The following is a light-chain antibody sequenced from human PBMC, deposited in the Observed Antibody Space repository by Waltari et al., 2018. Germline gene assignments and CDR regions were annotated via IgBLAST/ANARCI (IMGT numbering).Light chain of an antibody. CDR3: SSYTSSSTLV. Sequence: QSALTQPASVSGSPGPSIPISCTGPSSDVGGYNHVSWYQQHPGKAPKLMIYDVSKRPSGVSNRFSGSKSGNTASLTISGLQAEDEADYYCSSYTSSSTLVFGGGTKLTVL. CDR1: SSDVGGYNH. V-gene: IGLV2-14*01. J-gene: IGLJ3*02. CDR2: DVS.